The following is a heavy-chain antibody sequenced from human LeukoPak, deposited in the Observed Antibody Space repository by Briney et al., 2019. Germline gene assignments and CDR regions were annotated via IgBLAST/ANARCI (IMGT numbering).Heavy chain of an antibody. J-gene: IGHJ4*02. Sequence: SETLSLTCAVYGGSFSGYYWSWIRQPPGKGLEWIGEINHSGSTNYNPSLKSRVTISVDTSKNQFSLKLSSVTAADTAVYYCARGLGPLYYDFWRGYSRSPIFDYWGQGTLVTVSS. D-gene: IGHD3-3*01. V-gene: IGHV4-34*01. CDR2: INHSGST. CDR1: GGSFSGYY. CDR3: ARGLGPLYYDFWRGYSRSPIFDY.